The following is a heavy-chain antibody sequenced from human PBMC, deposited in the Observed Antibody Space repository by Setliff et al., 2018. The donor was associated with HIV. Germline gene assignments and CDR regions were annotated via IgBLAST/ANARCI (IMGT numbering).Heavy chain of an antibody. CDR3: AGEIAPAARLPNVGGPPPPGYYDYMDV. CDR2: IYYSGRT. CDR1: GGSISSSSYY. D-gene: IGHD2-8*01. Sequence: SETLSLTCTVSGGSISSSSYYWGWVRQSPGRRLEWIGSIYYSGRTYYNPSLKSRVTMSVDTSTNQFSLDLTSVTAADTAVCFCAGEIAPAARLPNVGGPPPPGYYDYMDVWGKWTTVTVSS. V-gene: IGHV4-39*07. J-gene: IGHJ6*03.